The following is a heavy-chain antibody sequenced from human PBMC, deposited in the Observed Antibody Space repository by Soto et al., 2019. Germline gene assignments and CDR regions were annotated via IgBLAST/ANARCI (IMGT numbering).Heavy chain of an antibody. D-gene: IGHD1-1*01. CDR2: ISAHNGNT. Sequence: QVHLVQSGAEVKKPGASVKVSCKGSGYTFTSYGITWVRQAPGQGLEWMGWISAHNGNTDYAQKLQGRVTVTRDTSTSTAYMELRSLRSDDAAVYYCARGRYGDYWGQGALVTVSS. J-gene: IGHJ4*02. CDR1: GYTFTSYG. CDR3: ARGRYGDY. V-gene: IGHV1-18*01.